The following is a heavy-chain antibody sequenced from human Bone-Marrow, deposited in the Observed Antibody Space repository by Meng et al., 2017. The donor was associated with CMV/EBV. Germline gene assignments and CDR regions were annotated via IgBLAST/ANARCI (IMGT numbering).Heavy chain of an antibody. Sequence: GESLKISCAASGFTFSSYAMHWVRQAPGKGLEWVAVISYDGSNKYYADSVKGRFTISRDNSKNTLYLQMNSLRAEDTAVYYCARGTGLLWSTYGMDVWGQGNTVNVAS. CDR2: ISYDGSNK. CDR1: GFTFSSYA. V-gene: IGHV3-30-3*01. J-gene: IGHJ6*01. CDR3: ARGTGLLWSTYGMDV. D-gene: IGHD3-10*01.